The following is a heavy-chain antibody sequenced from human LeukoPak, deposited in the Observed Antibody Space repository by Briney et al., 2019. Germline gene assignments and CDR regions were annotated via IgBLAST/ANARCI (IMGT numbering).Heavy chain of an antibody. CDR2: IIPILGIA. D-gene: IGHD2-21*02. J-gene: IGHJ4*02. Sequence: ASVKVSCKASGYTFTSYGISWVRQAPGQGLEWMGRIIPILGIANYAQKFQGRVTITADKSTSTAYMELSSLRSEDTAVYYCARGFDYDISPVVTANVFDYWGQGTLVTVSS. CDR1: GYTFTSYG. V-gene: IGHV1-69*04. CDR3: ARGFDYDISPVVTANVFDY.